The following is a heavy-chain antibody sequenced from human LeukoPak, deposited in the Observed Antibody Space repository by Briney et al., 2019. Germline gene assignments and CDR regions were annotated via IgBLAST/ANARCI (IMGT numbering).Heavy chain of an antibody. CDR1: GFTFSSYS. D-gene: IGHD6-19*01. CDR2: ISSSSSYI. CDR3: ARVDVAVAGTPFDY. V-gene: IGHV3-21*01. J-gene: IGHJ4*02. Sequence: GGSLRLSCAASGFTFSSYSMNWVRQAPGKGLEWVSSISSSSSYIYYADSVKGRFTISRDNAKNSLYLLMNSLRAEDTAVYYCARVDVAVAGTPFDYWGQGTLVTVSS.